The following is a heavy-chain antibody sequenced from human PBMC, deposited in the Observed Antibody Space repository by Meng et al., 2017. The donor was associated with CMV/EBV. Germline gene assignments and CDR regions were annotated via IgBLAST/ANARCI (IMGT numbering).Heavy chain of an antibody. CDR3: AKESVGSSWYYYGMDV. V-gene: IGHV3-23*01. J-gene: IGHJ6*02. CDR1: GFTFSSYA. D-gene: IGHD6-13*01. CDR2: ISGSGGST. Sequence: GESLKISCAASGFTFSSYAMSWVRQAPGKGLGWVSAISGSGGSTYYADSVKGRFTISRDNSKNTLYLQMNSLRAEDTAVYYCAKESVGSSWYYYGMDVWGQGTTVTVSS.